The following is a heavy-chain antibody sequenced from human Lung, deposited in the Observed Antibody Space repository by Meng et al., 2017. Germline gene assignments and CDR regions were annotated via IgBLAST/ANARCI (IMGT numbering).Heavy chain of an antibody. Sequence: GESLKISCAASGSTFSSYAMHWVRQAPGKGLEWVAVISYDGSNKYYADSVKGRFTISRDNSKNTLYLQMNSLRAEDTAVYYCARDPSIILWWTYYFDYWGQGTLVTVSS. J-gene: IGHJ4*02. D-gene: IGHD2-21*01. CDR1: GSTFSSYA. CDR3: ARDPSIILWWTYYFDY. CDR2: ISYDGSNK. V-gene: IGHV3-30*01.